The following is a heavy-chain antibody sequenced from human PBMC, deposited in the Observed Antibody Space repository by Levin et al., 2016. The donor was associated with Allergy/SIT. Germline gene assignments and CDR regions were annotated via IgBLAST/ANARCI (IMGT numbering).Heavy chain of an antibody. J-gene: IGHJ4*02. Sequence: WIRQPPGKGLEWIGNIYYSGSTYYNPSLKGRVTISVDTSKNQFSLKVSSVTAADTAVYYCARTLSGSPDYWGQGTLVTVSS. CDR3: ARTLSGSPDY. D-gene: IGHD1-26*01. V-gene: IGHV4-39*01. CDR2: IYYSGST.